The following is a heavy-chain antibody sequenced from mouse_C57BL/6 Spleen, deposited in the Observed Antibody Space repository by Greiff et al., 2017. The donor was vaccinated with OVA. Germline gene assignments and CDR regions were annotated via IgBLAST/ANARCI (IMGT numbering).Heavy chain of an antibody. Sequence: QVQLKQPGAELVKPGASVKMSCKASGYTFTSYWITWVKQRPGQGLEWIGDIYPGSGSTNYNEKFKSKATLTVDTSSSTAYMQLSSLTSEDAAVYYCARWLPYYFDDWGKGTTLTVSS. CDR2: IYPGSGST. J-gene: IGHJ2*01. V-gene: IGHV1-55*01. D-gene: IGHD2-2*01. CDR1: GYTFTSYW. CDR3: ARWLPYYFDD.